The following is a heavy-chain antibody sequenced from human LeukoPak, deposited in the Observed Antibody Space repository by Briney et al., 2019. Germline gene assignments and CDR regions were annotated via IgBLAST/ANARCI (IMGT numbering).Heavy chain of an antibody. Sequence: PSETLSLTCAVYGGSFSGYYWSWIRQPPGKGLEWIGEINHSGSTNYNPSLKSRVTISVDTSKNQFSLKLSSVTAADTAVYYCARRFFYSSGWYGFDYWGQGTLVTVSS. CDR1: GGSFSGYY. D-gene: IGHD6-19*01. CDR3: ARRFFYSSGWYGFDY. V-gene: IGHV4-34*01. J-gene: IGHJ4*02. CDR2: INHSGST.